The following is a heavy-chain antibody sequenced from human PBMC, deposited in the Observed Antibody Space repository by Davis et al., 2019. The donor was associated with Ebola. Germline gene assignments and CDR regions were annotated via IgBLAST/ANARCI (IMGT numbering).Heavy chain of an antibody. CDR3: AKDGVADALYFEY. V-gene: IGHV3-23*01. CDR1: GFTFSNYA. Sequence: GESLKISCVVSGFTFSNYAMSWVRQAPGKGLEWVSTISGSGGNTYYADSVKGRFTISRDNSKNTLYLQMNSLRAEDTAVYYCAKDGVADALYFEYWGQGTLVTISS. CDR2: ISGSGGNT. J-gene: IGHJ4*02. D-gene: IGHD6-19*01.